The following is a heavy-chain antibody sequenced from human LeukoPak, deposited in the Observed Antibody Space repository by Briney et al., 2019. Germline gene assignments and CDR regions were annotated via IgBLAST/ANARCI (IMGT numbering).Heavy chain of an antibody. V-gene: IGHV2-5*02. CDR3: AHGKEMATIRVDAFDI. CDR1: GFALGTRGGG. D-gene: IGHD5-24*01. CDR2: IYWDDDK. Sequence: SGPTLFQPPPTLTLTGTFSGFALGTRGGGVGGIRQPPGKGLEWLSLIYWDDDKRYSPSLKSRLTITKDTSKNQVVLTMTNMDPVDTATYYCAHGKEMATIRVDAFDIWGQGTMVTVSS. J-gene: IGHJ3*02.